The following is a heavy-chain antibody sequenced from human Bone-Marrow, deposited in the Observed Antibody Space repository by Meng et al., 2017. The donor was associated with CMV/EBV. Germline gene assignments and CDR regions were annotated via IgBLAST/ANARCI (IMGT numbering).Heavy chain of an antibody. CDR3: ARDNHYGGIPHYYYYGMDV. CDR2: IYYSGST. CDR1: GGSISSSSYY. J-gene: IGHJ6*02. Sequence: GSLRLSCTVSGGSISSSSYYWGWIRQPPGKGLEWIGSIYYSGSTNYNPSLKSRVTISVDTSKNQFSLKLSSVTAADTAVYYCARDNHYGGIPHYYYYGMDVWGQGTTVTVSS. D-gene: IGHD4-23*01. V-gene: IGHV4-39*07.